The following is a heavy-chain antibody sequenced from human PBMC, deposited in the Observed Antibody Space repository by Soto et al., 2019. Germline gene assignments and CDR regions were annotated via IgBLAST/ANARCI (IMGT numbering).Heavy chain of an antibody. Sequence: EVQLLESGGGLVQPGGSLRLSCAASGFTFSTYAMSWVRQAPGKGLEWVSAISGSGSNTYYADSVKGRFTISRDDSKSTLYLQMNSLRAEDTAVYYCAKRATTVPTPGNYFDCWGQGTLVTVSS. CDR2: ISGSGSNT. D-gene: IGHD2-15*01. J-gene: IGHJ4*02. CDR3: AKRATTVPTPGNYFDC. CDR1: GFTFSTYA. V-gene: IGHV3-23*01.